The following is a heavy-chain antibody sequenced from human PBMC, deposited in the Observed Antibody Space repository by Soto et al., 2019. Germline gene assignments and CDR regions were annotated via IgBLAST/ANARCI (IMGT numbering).Heavy chain of an antibody. CDR1: GGSISSYY. CDR2: IYYSGST. Sequence: PSETLSLTXTVSGGSISSYYWSWIRQPPGKGLEWIGYIYYSGSTDYDPSLKSRVTISVDTSKNQFSLKLSSVTAADTAVYYCARRWGTYFDFWGQGTLVTVSS. J-gene: IGHJ4*02. D-gene: IGHD7-27*01. V-gene: IGHV4-59*01. CDR3: ARRWGTYFDF.